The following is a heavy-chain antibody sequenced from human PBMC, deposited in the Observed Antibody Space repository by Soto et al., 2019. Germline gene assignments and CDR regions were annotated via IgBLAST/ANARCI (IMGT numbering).Heavy chain of an antibody. D-gene: IGHD4-17*01. Sequence: VQLVQSGAEVKKPGSSVKVSCRASGATFRSYAFTWVRQAPGQGLEWMGGISPIVGSTIYARQFQGRVTITADDSASTAYMELNSLSSEDTAVYYCAGDYGVYDWYGMDVWGQGTTVTVSS. J-gene: IGHJ6*02. V-gene: IGHV1-69*01. CDR2: ISPIVGST. CDR1: GATFRSYA. CDR3: AGDYGVYDWYGMDV.